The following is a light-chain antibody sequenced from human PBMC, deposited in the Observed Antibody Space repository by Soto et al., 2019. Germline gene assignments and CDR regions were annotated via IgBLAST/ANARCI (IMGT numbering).Light chain of an antibody. CDR2: RAS. Sequence: IQMTQSPATLSASPGERATLSCRASQTIYSNVDWYQQRPGQAPRLLIYRASARATGIPARFSGSGSGTEFTLTITSLRSEDSGTYYCQQYFEWPPMTFGQGTKVEI. J-gene: IGKJ1*01. V-gene: IGKV3-15*01. CDR3: QQYFEWPPMT. CDR1: QTIYSN.